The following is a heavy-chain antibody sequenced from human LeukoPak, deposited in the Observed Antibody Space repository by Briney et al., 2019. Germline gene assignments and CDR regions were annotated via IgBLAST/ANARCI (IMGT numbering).Heavy chain of an antibody. CDR3: ARAFTRTGTTGIFDY. Sequence: SVKVSCKASGGTFSSYAISWVRQAPGQGLEWMGRIIPILGIANYAQKFQGRVTITADKSTSTAYMELSSLRSEDTAVYYCARAFTRTGTTGIFDYWGQGTLVTVSS. J-gene: IGHJ4*02. CDR2: IIPILGIA. CDR1: GGTFSSYA. V-gene: IGHV1-69*04. D-gene: IGHD1-1*01.